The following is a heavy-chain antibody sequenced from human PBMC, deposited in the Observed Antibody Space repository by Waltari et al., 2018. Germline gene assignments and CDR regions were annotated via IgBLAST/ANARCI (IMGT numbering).Heavy chain of an antibody. CDR1: GLTFSRFW. Sequence: EVQLVESGGGLVQPGGSLRLSCAASGLTFSRFWMTWVRQAPGKGLEWVANINEDGSEKHYVDSVKGLFTISRDNANNSLFLQMNSLRADDTAVYYCASGGHVDYCGQGTLVTVSS. CDR2: INEDGSEK. CDR3: ASGGHVDY. J-gene: IGHJ4*02. V-gene: IGHV3-7*01.